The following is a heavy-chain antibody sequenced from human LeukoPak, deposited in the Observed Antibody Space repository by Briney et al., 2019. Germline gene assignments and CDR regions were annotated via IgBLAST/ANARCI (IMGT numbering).Heavy chain of an antibody. V-gene: IGHV3-21*01. CDR2: ISSSSSYI. J-gene: IGHJ4*02. D-gene: IGHD1-7*01. CDR1: GFTFSNYA. CDR3: ARAPLELGTRFDY. Sequence: PGGSLRLSCAASGFTFSNYAMNWVRQAPGKGLEWVSSISSSSSYIYYADSVKGRFTISRDNAKNSLYLQMNSLRAEDTAVYYCARAPLELGTRFDYWGQGTLVTVSS.